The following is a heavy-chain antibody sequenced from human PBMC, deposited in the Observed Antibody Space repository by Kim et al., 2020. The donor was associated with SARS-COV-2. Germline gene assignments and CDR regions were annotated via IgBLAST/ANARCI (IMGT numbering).Heavy chain of an antibody. CDR1: GGSFTAYY. CDR3: ARGGGXXXAYXXX. Sequence: SETLSLTCAVYGGSFTAYYWSWIRQPPGKGLXWIGEINHSGSTNYNPSLESRVTXSIDTXXNQFXXKMNSVTXXXTAXXXCARGGGXXXAYXXXWG. J-gene: IGHJ2*01. CDR2: INHSGST. D-gene: IGHD3-16*01. V-gene: IGHV4-34*01.